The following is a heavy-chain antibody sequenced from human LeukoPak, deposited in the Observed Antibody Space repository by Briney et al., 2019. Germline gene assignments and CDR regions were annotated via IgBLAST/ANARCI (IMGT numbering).Heavy chain of an antibody. V-gene: IGHV3-21*04. Sequence: TGGSLRLSCAASGFTFSSYSMNWVRQAPGKGLEWVSSISSSGSTIYYADSVKGRFTISRDNAKNSLYLQMNSLRAEDTAVYYCARDRYAVADFDYWGQGTLVTVSS. CDR1: GFTFSSYS. J-gene: IGHJ4*02. D-gene: IGHD6-19*01. CDR2: ISSSGSTI. CDR3: ARDRYAVADFDY.